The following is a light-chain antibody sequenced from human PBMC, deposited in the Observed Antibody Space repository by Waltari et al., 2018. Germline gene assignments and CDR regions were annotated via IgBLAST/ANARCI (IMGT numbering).Light chain of an antibody. CDR1: QSVATY. CDR2: GAS. Sequence: EFVLSQSPGTLSLSPGETATLSCRASQSVATYLAWYQKKTGQAPRLLIYGASSRATGVPDRFSARGSGTDFSLTISSLEPEDFAVYYCQHYVRLPVTFGQGTKVEIK. J-gene: IGKJ1*01. CDR3: QHYVRLPVT. V-gene: IGKV3-20*01.